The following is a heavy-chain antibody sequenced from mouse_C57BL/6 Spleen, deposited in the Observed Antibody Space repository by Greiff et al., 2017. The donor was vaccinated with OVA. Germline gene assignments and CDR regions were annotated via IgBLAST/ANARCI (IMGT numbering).Heavy chain of an antibody. CDR3: AREGFYYGSSPDY. Sequence: VQLQQPGTELVKPGASVKLSCKASGYTFTSYWMHWVKQRPGQGLEWIGNINPSNGGTNYNEKFKSKATLTVDKSSSTAYMQRSSLTSEDSAVYYCAREGFYYGSSPDYWGQGTTLTVSS. J-gene: IGHJ2*01. V-gene: IGHV1-53*01. CDR1: GYTFTSYW. CDR2: INPSNGGT. D-gene: IGHD1-1*01.